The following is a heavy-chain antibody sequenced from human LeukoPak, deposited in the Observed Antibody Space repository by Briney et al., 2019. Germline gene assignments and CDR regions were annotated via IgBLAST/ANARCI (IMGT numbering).Heavy chain of an antibody. CDR3: ARAADIGWLRWVFDY. V-gene: IGHV4-39*07. Sequence: PSETLSLTCTVSGGSISSSSYYWGWIRQPPGKGLEWIGSIYYSGSTYYNPSLKSRVTISVDTSKNQFSLKLSSVTAADTAVYYCARAADIGWLRWVFDYWGQGTLVTVSS. J-gene: IGHJ4*02. CDR1: GGSISSSSYY. CDR2: IYYSGST. D-gene: IGHD5-12*01.